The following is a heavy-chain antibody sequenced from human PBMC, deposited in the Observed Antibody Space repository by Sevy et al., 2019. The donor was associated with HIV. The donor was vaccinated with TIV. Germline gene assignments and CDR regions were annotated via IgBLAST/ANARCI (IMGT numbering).Heavy chain of an antibody. CDR3: AKEDFWSGYYRYRSYFDY. CDR2: ISGSGGST. Sequence: GGSLRLSCAASGFTFSSYAMSWVRQAPGKGLEWVSAISGSGGSTYYAHSVKGRFTISRDNSKNTLYLQMNSLRAEDTAVYYCAKEDFWSGYYRYRSYFDYWGQGTLVTVSS. J-gene: IGHJ4*02. D-gene: IGHD3-3*01. V-gene: IGHV3-23*01. CDR1: GFTFSSYA.